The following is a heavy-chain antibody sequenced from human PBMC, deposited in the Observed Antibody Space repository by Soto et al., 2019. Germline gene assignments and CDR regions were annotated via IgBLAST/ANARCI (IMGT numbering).Heavy chain of an antibody. V-gene: IGHV3-23*01. CDR3: AKNSGWFNT. Sequence: SLRLSCAASGFPFSSTDMTWVRQAPGKGLDWVSTIDGSGGTTYYADSVKGRFTISRDNSMNTVYLQMNSLRADDTALYYCAKNSGWFNTWGQGALVTVSS. CDR1: GFPFSSTD. D-gene: IGHD3-10*01. CDR2: IDGSGGTT. J-gene: IGHJ5*02.